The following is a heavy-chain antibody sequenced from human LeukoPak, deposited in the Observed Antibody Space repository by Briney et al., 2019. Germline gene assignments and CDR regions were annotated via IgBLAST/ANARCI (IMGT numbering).Heavy chain of an antibody. J-gene: IGHJ3*02. CDR3: AREVTTMIVVDYDAFDI. V-gene: IGHV4-39*07. CDR1: GGSISSSSYY. CDR2: IYYSGST. Sequence: SETLSLTCTVSGGSISSSSYYWGWIRQPPGKGLEWIGSIYYSGSTYYNPSLKSRVTISVDTSKNQFSLKLSSVTAADTAVYYCAREVTTMIVVDYDAFDIWGQGTMVTVSS. D-gene: IGHD3-22*01.